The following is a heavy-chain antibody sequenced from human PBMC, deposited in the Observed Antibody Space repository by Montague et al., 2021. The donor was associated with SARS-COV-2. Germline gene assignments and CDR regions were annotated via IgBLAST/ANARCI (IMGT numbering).Heavy chain of an antibody. V-gene: IGHV4-59*07. D-gene: IGHD2-21*01. CDR1: FGSISTYY. CDR3: ARQDAWAYCGDECYRGWFDS. CDR2: IFYNGST. Sequence: SDTRSLTCTVSFGSISTYYWSWIRQPPGKGLEWIGFIFYNGSTKYNPSLKRRVSISLDTSKNQFSLKLSSVTAADTAVYYCARQDAWAYCGDECYRGWFDSWGQGTLVTVSS. J-gene: IGHJ5*01.